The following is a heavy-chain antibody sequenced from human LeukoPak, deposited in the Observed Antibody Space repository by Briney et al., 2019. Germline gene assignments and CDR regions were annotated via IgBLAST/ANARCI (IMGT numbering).Heavy chain of an antibody. V-gene: IGHV5-10-1*01. Sequence: GGSLRLSCKGSGYSFTSYWISWVRQMPGKGLEWMGRIDPSDSYTKYSPSFHGHVTISADKSISTAYLQWRSLKASDTAMYYCARQRPYGHFDYWGQGTLVTVSS. D-gene: IGHD4-17*01. J-gene: IGHJ4*02. CDR3: ARQRPYGHFDY. CDR1: GYSFTSYW. CDR2: IDPSDSYT.